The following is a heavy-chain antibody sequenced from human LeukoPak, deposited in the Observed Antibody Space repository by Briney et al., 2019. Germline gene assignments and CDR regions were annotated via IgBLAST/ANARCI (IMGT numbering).Heavy chain of an antibody. J-gene: IGHJ4*02. CDR3: ACGIQLWFPSIDY. CDR1: GGSFSGYY. CDR2: INHSGST. V-gene: IGHV4-34*01. Sequence: SETLSLTYAVYGGSFSGYYWSWIRQPPGKGLEWIGEINHSGSTNYNPSLKSRVTISVDTSKNQFSLKLSSVTAADTAVYYCACGIQLWFPSIDYWGQGTLVTVSS. D-gene: IGHD5-18*01.